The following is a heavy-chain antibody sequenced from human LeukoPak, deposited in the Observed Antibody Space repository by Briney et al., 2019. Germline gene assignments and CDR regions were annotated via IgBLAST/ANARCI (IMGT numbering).Heavy chain of an antibody. V-gene: IGHV3-30*03. CDR2: ISQDGTKQ. CDR1: GFTFIDYA. J-gene: IGHJ4*02. Sequence: PGGSLRLSCAASGFTFIDYAMHWVRQAPGKGLEWVTSISQDGTKQYYADSVKGRFTISRDSATNALFLQMNSLRAEDTAVYYCVGYDRSGYYKLDHWGQGALVTVSS. D-gene: IGHD3-22*01. CDR3: VGYDRSGYYKLDH.